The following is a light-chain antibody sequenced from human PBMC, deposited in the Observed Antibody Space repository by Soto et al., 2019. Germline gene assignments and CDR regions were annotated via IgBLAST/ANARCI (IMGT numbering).Light chain of an antibody. Sequence: QSVLTQPPSASGTPGQRVTISCSGSSSNIETNTVDWYQHLPGTAPKVLIFNNNQRPSGVPDRFSGSKSGTSASLAISGLQSEDEAHYYCAVWDDSLSGMIFGGVTKLTVL. V-gene: IGLV1-44*01. CDR3: AVWDDSLSGMI. CDR2: NNN. CDR1: SSNIETNT. J-gene: IGLJ2*01.